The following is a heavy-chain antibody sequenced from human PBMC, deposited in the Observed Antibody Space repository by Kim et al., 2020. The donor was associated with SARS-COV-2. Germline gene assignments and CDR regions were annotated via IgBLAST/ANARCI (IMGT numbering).Heavy chain of an antibody. V-gene: IGHV1-46*01. J-gene: IGHJ6*02. CDR2: INPSGGST. D-gene: IGHD3-22*01. Sequence: ASVKVSCKASGYTFTSYYMHWVRQAPGQGLEWMGIINPSGGSTSYAQKFQGRVTMTRDTSTSTVYMELSSLRSEDTAVYYCARDLRYYYDSSGLNDNPYYYYGMDVWGQGTTVTVSS. CDR1: GYTFTSYY. CDR3: ARDLRYYYDSSGLNDNPYYYYGMDV.